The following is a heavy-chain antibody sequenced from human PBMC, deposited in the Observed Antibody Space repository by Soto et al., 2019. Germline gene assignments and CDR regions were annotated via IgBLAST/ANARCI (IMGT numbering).Heavy chain of an antibody. J-gene: IGHJ6*02. CDR2: IYSGGST. CDR1: GFTVSSNY. CDR3: GTNIHYYYYRMDV. Sequence: GGSLRLSCAASGFTVSSNYMSWVRQAPGKGLEWVSVIYSGGSTYYADSVKGRFTISRDNSKNTLYLQMNSLRAEDTAVYYCGTNIHYYYYRMDVWGQGTTVTVSS. V-gene: IGHV3-53*01.